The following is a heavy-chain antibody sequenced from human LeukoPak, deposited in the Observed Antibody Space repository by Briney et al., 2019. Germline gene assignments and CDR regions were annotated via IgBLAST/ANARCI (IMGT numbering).Heavy chain of an antibody. CDR2: FSGSVDTT. CDR1: GFTFTTYA. V-gene: IGHV3-23*01. Sequence: GGSLRLSCAASGFTFTTYAMSWVRQTPGKGLEWVSTFSGSVDTTYHADSVKGRFTISRDNSKNTVYLQMNSLRVEDTAMYYCAKDQGYEDYWGQGTLVTVSS. J-gene: IGHJ4*02. D-gene: IGHD6-13*01. CDR3: AKDQGYEDY.